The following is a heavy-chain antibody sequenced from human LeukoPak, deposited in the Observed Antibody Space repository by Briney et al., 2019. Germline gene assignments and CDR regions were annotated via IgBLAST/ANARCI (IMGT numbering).Heavy chain of an antibody. CDR3: ARDCGGDCYSQSPYFDY. D-gene: IGHD2-21*02. Sequence: SETLSLTCTVSGGSFSSYYWSWIRQPAGKGLEWIGRIYSSGSTNYNPSLMSRVTMSVDMSKNQFSLKLSSVTAADTAVYYCARDCGGDCYSQSPYFDYWGQGTLVTVSS. J-gene: IGHJ4*02. CDR1: GGSFSSYY. CDR2: IYSSGST. V-gene: IGHV4-4*07.